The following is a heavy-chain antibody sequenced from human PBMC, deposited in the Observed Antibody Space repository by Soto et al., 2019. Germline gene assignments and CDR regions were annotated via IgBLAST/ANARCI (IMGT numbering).Heavy chain of an antibody. Sequence: GASVKVSCKVSGGVFRRYAISWVRQAPGQGLEWLGGIVPIFGTTNYAQKFQGRVTIVADESTSTAYMDLSSLRSDDTAVYYCARQDGDYYYYYYGMDVWGQGTTVTVSS. CDR2: IVPIFGTT. CDR3: ARQDGDYYYYYYGMDV. D-gene: IGHD4-17*01. V-gene: IGHV1-69*13. CDR1: GGVFRRYA. J-gene: IGHJ6*02.